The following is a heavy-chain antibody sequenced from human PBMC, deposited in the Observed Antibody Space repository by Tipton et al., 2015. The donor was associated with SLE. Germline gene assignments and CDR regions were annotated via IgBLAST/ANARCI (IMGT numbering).Heavy chain of an antibody. V-gene: IGHV3-30*02. J-gene: IGHJ4*02. CDR3: AKEGSWEQLVDY. CDR1: GFTFSSYG. Sequence: SLRLSCAASGFTFSSYGMHWVRQAPGKGLEWVAFIRYDGSNKYYADSVKGRFTISRDNSKNTLYLQMNSLRAEDTAVYYCAKEGSWEQLVDYWGQGTLVPVAS. CDR2: IRYDGSNK. D-gene: IGHD6-6*01.